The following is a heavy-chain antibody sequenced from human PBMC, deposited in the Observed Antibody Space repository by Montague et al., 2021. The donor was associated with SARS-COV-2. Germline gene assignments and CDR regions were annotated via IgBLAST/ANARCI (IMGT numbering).Heavy chain of an antibody. CDR2: INHSGST. J-gene: IGHJ6*02. CDR1: GGSFSGYY. CDR3: TREGYQVLWSDYDYYGMDV. V-gene: IGHV4-34*01. Sequence: SETLSLTCAVYGGSFSGYYWSWIRQPPGKGLEWIGEINHSGSTNYNPSLKSRVTISVATSKNQFSLKLSSVTAADTAVYHCTREGYQVLWSDYDYYGMDVWGQGTTVTVSS. D-gene: IGHD2-2*01.